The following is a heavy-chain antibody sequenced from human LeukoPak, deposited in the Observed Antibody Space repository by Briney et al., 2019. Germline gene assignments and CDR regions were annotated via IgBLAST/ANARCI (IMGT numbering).Heavy chain of an antibody. CDR1: GASISSHY. D-gene: IGHD3-3*01. J-gene: IGHJ4*02. CDR2: INYRGST. V-gene: IGHV4-59*11. Sequence: SETLSLTCTVSGASISSHYWSWIRQSPGKGLVWIGYINYRGSTNYNPSLKSRVTISVDTSKNQFSLKLSSVTAADTAVYYCARLYRDDFWSGYSTHFDYWGQGTLVTVSS. CDR3: ARLYRDDFWSGYSTHFDY.